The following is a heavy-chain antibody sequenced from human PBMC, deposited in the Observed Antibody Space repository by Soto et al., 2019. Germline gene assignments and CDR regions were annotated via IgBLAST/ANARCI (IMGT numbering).Heavy chain of an antibody. Sequence: QVQLVQSGAEEKKPGASVKVSCKASGYTFTSYAMHWVRQAPGQRLEWMGWINAGNGNTKYPQKFQGRVTITRDTAASTAYMELSSLRSEDTAVYYCARVSGWYFLDYWGQGTLATVSS. D-gene: IGHD6-13*01. CDR3: ARVSGWYFLDY. J-gene: IGHJ4*02. V-gene: IGHV1-3*05. CDR1: GYTFTSYA. CDR2: INAGNGNT.